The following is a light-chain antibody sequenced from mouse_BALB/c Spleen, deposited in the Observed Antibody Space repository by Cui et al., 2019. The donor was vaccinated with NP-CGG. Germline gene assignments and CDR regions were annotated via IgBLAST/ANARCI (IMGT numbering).Light chain of an antibody. V-gene: IGLV1*01. CDR2: GTD. Sequence: QAVVTQESALTTSPGETVTLTCRSITGAVTTSNNANWVQEKPDHLFTGLIGGTDNRAPGVPARFSGSLIEDKAALTITGAQTEDEAIYFCALWYSNHWVFGGGTKLTVL. J-gene: IGLJ1*01. CDR3: ALWYSNHWV. CDR1: TGAVTTSNN.